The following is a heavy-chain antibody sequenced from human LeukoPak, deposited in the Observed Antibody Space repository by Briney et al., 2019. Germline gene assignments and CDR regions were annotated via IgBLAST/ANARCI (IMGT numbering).Heavy chain of an antibody. Sequence: SETLSLTCAVYGGSFRGHYWSWIRQPPGKGLEWIGEINHSGSTNYNPSLKSRVTISVDTSKNQFSLKLSSVTAADTAVYYCARGGYDYVWGSYRPEFDYWGQGTLVTVSS. CDR1: GGSFRGHY. D-gene: IGHD3-16*02. CDR2: INHSGST. CDR3: ARGGYDYVWGSYRPEFDY. J-gene: IGHJ4*02. V-gene: IGHV4-34*01.